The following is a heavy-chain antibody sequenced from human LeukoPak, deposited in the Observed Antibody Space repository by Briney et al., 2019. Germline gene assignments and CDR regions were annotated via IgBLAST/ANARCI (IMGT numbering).Heavy chain of an antibody. CDR3: ARGHDFVGGYSYGFRPRPFDY. CDR2: INHSGST. CDR1: GGSFSGYY. V-gene: IGHV4-34*01. Sequence: PSETLSLTCSVYGGSFSGYYWSWVPQPPGMGAVWVWEINHSGSTNDNPTLKSRVTISVDTSKNQFSLKLSSVTAADTAVYYCARGHDFVGGYSYGFRPRPFDYWGQGTLVTVSS. D-gene: IGHD5-18*01. J-gene: IGHJ4*02.